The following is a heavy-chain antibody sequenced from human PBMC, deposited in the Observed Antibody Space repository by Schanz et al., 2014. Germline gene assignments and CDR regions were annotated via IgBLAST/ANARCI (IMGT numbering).Heavy chain of an antibody. D-gene: IGHD1-26*01. CDR3: ARQAGATIPYFDY. J-gene: IGHJ4*02. CDR2: INYSGST. V-gene: IGHV4-39*01. CDR1: GGSFSSSSYY. Sequence: QLQVQESGPGLVKPSETLSLSCSFSGGSFSSSSYYWGWIRQPPGKGLEFVGSINYSGSTYYNPSLKSRVTVPVDMSKNHSSLNLSPMTAADTAVYYCARQAGATIPYFDYWGQGTLVTVSS.